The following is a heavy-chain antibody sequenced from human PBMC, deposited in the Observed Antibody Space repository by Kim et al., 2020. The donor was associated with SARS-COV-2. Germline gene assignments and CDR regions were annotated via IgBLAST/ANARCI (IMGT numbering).Heavy chain of an antibody. D-gene: IGHD3-3*01. CDR3: AKMVFGLNVFEI. Sequence: TKYNPSPKRRVTISVDKSKNHFSLDLMSLTAADTAVYYCAKMVFGLNVFEIWGQGTMITVSS. J-gene: IGHJ3*02. V-gene: IGHV4-4*02. CDR2: T.